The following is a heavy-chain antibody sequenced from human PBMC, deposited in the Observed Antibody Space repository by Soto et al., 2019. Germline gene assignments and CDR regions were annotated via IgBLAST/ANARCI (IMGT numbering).Heavy chain of an antibody. V-gene: IGHV3-21*01. CDR2: ISGSTTYM. CDR3: ARAEGDFSYSYGMAV. D-gene: IGHD2-21*02. J-gene: IGHJ6*02. Sequence: EVQLVESGGGLVKPGESLRLSCAASGFTFSSYSVNWIRQAPGKGLEWVSYISGSTTYMDYADSVKGRFTISRDNAKNSLYLQMDSLRAEDSAVYYCARAEGDFSYSYGMAVWGQGTTVTVSS. CDR1: GFTFSSYS.